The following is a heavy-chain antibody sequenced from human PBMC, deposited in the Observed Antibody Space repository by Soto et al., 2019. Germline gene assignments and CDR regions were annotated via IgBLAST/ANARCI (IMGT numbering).Heavy chain of an antibody. CDR1: GGTFSSYA. CDR2: IIPIFGTA. V-gene: IGHV1-69*13. Sequence: GASVKVSCKASGGTFSSYAISWVRQAPGQGLEWMGGIIPIFGTANYAQKFQGRVTITADESTSTAYMELSSLRSEDTAVYYCASKNIPMVAWFEYWGQGTLVTAPQ. D-gene: IGHD3-10*01. J-gene: IGHJ4*02. CDR3: ASKNIPMVAWFEY.